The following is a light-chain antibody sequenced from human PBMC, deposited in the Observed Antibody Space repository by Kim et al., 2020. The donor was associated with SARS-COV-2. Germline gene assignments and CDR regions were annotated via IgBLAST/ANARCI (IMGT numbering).Light chain of an antibody. Sequence: GQTVTISCSESSSAIGSHHVYLYQQLPETAPKLLIYRNDQRPSGVPGRFSGSKSGTSASLAISGLRSADEADYYCVANDDRLNGILFGGGTQLTVL. V-gene: IGLV1-47*01. J-gene: IGLJ2*01. CDR1: SSAIGSHH. CDR2: RND. CDR3: VANDDRLNGIL.